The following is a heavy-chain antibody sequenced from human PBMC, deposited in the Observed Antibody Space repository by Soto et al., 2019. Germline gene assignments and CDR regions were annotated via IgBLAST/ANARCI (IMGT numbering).Heavy chain of an antibody. Sequence: QVQLVESGGGVVQPGRSLRLSCAASGFTFSSYGMHWVRQAPGKGLEWVAVIWYDGSNKYYADSVKGRFTISRDNSKNTLYLQMNSLRAEDTAVYYCARDLLPSYYDILTGSLDYWGQGTLVTVSS. D-gene: IGHD3-9*01. CDR3: ARDLLPSYYDILTGSLDY. CDR2: IWYDGSNK. CDR1: GFTFSSYG. V-gene: IGHV3-33*01. J-gene: IGHJ4*02.